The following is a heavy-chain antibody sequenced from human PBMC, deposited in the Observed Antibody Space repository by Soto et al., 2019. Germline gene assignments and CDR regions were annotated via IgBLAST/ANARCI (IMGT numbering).Heavy chain of an antibody. D-gene: IGHD1-26*01. CDR3: AAYSGSFYYGMDV. Sequence: GESLKISCKASGYSFTSYWIGWVRQMPGKGLAWMGIIYPGDSDTRYSPSFQGQVTISADKSISTAYLQWSSLKASDTAMYYCAAYSGSFYYGMDVWGKGTTVTVSS. J-gene: IGHJ6*04. V-gene: IGHV5-51*01. CDR2: IYPGDSDT. CDR1: GYSFTSYW.